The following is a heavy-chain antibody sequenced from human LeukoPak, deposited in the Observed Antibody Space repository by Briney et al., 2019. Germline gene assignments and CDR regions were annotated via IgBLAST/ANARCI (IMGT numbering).Heavy chain of an antibody. CDR2: IIPIFGTA. CDR3: AGALPDFWSANTPGAYFDY. D-gene: IGHD3-3*01. CDR1: GGTFSSYA. V-gene: IGHV1-69*05. Sequence: SVKVSCKASGGTFSSYAISWVRQAPGQGLEWMGGIIPIFGTANYAQKFQGRVTITTDESTSTAYMELSSLRSEDTAVYYCAGALPDFWSANTPGAYFDYWGQGTLVTVSS. J-gene: IGHJ4*02.